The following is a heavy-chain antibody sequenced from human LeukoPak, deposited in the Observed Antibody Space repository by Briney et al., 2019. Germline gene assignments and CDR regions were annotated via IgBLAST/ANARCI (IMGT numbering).Heavy chain of an antibody. V-gene: IGHV4-59*10. CDR3: AREGWLQLAGIDY. Sequence: SETLSLTCAVYGGSFSGYYWSWIRQPPGKGLEWIGRIYTSGSTNYNPSLKSRVTISADTSKNQFSLKLSTVTAADTAVYYCAREGWLQLAGIDYWGQGTLVTVSS. J-gene: IGHJ4*02. D-gene: IGHD5-24*01. CDR1: GGSFSGYY. CDR2: IYTSGST.